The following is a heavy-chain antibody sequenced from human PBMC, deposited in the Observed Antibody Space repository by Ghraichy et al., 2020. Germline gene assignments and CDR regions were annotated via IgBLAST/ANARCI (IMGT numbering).Heavy chain of an antibody. Sequence: ASVKVSCKASGYTFTGYYMHWVRQAPGQGLEWMGWINPNSGGTNYAQKFQGRVTMTRDTSISTAYMELSRLRSDDTAVYYCARDFRGLRLIEGYWGQGTLVTVSS. CDR3: ARDFRGLRLIEGY. D-gene: IGHD5-12*01. J-gene: IGHJ4*02. V-gene: IGHV1-2*02. CDR1: GYTFTGYY. CDR2: INPNSGGT.